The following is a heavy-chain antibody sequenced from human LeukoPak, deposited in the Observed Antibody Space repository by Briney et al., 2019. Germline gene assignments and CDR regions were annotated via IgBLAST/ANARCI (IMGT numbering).Heavy chain of an antibody. D-gene: IGHD6-6*01. CDR3: AKGSIAARPHDYFDY. CDR2: IWYDGTEK. J-gene: IGHJ4*02. CDR1: GFTFSIYG. V-gene: IGHV3-30*02. Sequence: GGSLRLSCAASGFTFSIYGMQWVRQAPGKGLEWVAVIWYDGTEKYYADSVKGRFTISRDNSKNTLYLQMNSLRAEDTAVYYCAKGSIAARPHDYFDYWGQGTLVTVSS.